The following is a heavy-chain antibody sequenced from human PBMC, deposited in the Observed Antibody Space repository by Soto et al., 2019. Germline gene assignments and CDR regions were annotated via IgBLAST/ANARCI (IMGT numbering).Heavy chain of an antibody. CDR3: ARVGQQLVPSAFDI. CDR1: GGSISSYY. CDR2: IYYSGST. V-gene: IGHV4-59*01. J-gene: IGHJ3*02. Sequence: SETLSLTCTVSGGSISSYYWSWIRQPPGKGLEWIGYIYYSGSTNYNPSLKSRVTISVDTSKNQFSLKLSSVTAADTAVYYCARVGQQLVPSAFDIWGQGTMVTVSS. D-gene: IGHD6-13*01.